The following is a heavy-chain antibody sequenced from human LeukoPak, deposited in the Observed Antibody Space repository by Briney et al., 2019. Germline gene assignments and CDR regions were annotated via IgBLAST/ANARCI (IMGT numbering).Heavy chain of an antibody. V-gene: IGHV1-69*06. CDR1: GGTFSSYA. Sequence: SVKVSCKASGGTFSSYAISWVRQAPGQGLEWMGGIIPIFGTANYAQKFQGRVTITADKSTSTAYMELSSLRSEDTAVYYCAGSRDVVAARPWYSDWGQGTLVTVSS. CDR3: AGSRDVVAARPWYSD. CDR2: IIPIFGTA. J-gene: IGHJ4*02. D-gene: IGHD6-6*01.